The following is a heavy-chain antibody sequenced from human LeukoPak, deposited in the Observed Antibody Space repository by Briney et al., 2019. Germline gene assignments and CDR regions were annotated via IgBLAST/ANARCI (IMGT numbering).Heavy chain of an antibody. V-gene: IGHV3-30*04. D-gene: IGHD2-15*01. J-gene: IGHJ4*02. CDR1: GFTFSSYA. Sequence: GGSLRLSCAASGFTFSSYAMHWVRQAPGKGLGWVAVISYDGSNKYYADSVKGRFTISRDNSKNTLYLQMSSLRAEDTAVYYCVGYCSGGSCSNWGEGTLVTVSS. CDR2: ISYDGSNK. CDR3: VGYCSGGSCSN.